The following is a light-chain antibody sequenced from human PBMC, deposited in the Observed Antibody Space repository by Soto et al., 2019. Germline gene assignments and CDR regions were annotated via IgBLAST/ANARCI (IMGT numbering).Light chain of an antibody. CDR1: SSDVGGYNY. J-gene: IGLJ2*01. Sequence: QSALTQPRSVSGSPGQSVTISCTGTSSDVGGYNYVSWYQQHPGKAPKLMIFDVSKRPSGVPDRFSGFKSGNTASLTISGLQVEDEADYYCCSSAGSYVVFGGGTKLTVL. V-gene: IGLV2-11*01. CDR2: DVS. CDR3: CSSAGSYVV.